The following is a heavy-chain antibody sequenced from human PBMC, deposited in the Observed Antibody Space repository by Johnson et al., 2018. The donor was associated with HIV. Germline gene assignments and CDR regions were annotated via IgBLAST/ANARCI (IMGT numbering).Heavy chain of an antibody. J-gene: IGHJ3*02. V-gene: IGHV3-30*04. CDR1: GFTLTNYP. Sequence: QVQLVESGGGVVQPGRSLRLSCAASGFTLTNYPMHWVRQAPGKGLEWVAVISFDGKNKFYADSVKGRFTISRDNSRNTLYLQMNSLRPKDTAVYYCASGGLYIQFLAFDAFDIWGQGTMVTVSS. CDR3: ASGGLYIQFLAFDAFDI. CDR2: ISFDGKNK. D-gene: IGHD4-11*01.